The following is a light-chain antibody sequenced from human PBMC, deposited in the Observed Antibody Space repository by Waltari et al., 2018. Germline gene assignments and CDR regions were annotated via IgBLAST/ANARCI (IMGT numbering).Light chain of an antibody. J-gene: IGLJ1*01. CDR1: DSDVGAYDF. V-gene: IGLV2-14*01. CDR3: SSYTTSSAPGV. CDR2: AVS. Sequence: QSALTQPASVSGSPGQSITISCSGTDSDVGAYDFVSWYQQHPGKAPHLIIYAVSNRPSWISNRFSASKSGNTASLTISGLQAEDEADYYCSSYTTSSAPGVFGTGTRVTVL.